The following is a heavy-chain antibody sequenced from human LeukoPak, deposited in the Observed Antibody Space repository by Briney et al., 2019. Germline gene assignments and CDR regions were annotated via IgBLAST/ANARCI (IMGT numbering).Heavy chain of an antibody. D-gene: IGHD4-11*01. CDR1: GGFLSSSY. CDR2: IYYSGNT. CDR3: ARHYNENSNTHFDY. J-gene: IGHJ4*02. Sequence: PSETLSLTCSVSGGFLSSSYWSWIRQPPGKGLEWIGYIYYSGNTNYDPSLRSRVTISVDTSKNQFSLKLSSVTAADTAVYYCARHYNENSNTHFDYWGQGILVTVSS. V-gene: IGHV4-59*08.